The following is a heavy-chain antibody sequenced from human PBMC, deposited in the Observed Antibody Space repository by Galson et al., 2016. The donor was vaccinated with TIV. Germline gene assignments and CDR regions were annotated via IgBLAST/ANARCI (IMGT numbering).Heavy chain of an antibody. CDR1: GGTFSSFV. J-gene: IGHJ6*02. V-gene: IGHV1-69*01. D-gene: IGHD5-18*01. Sequence: SCKASGGTFSSFVVTWVRQAPGQGLEWMGGIIPLFGEAHYAQKFQGRVTISADESTSTVYMELRSLRSGDTAVYYCAKCRNTAMDTYYYYYGLDVWGQGTTVTASS. CDR2: IIPLFGEA. CDR3: AKCRNTAMDTYYYYYGLDV.